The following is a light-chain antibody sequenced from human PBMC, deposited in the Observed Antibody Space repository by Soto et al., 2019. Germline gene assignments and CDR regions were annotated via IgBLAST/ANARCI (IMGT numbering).Light chain of an antibody. CDR2: ETS. V-gene: IGKV1-39*01. Sequence: IQMTQSPASLSASIGDQVTITCRASQDILKYVNWYQQKSGQAPKILIFETSSLETRVPTRFKGSGYGTSFSLTIDSLQPDDFATYFCQQSYNAPSTFGQGT. CDR3: QQSYNAPST. CDR1: QDILKY. J-gene: IGKJ2*01.